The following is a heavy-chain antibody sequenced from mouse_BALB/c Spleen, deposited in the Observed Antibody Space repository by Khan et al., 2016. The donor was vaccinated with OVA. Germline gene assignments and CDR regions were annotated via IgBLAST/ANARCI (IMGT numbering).Heavy chain of an antibody. D-gene: IGHD1-1*01. CDR3: ASRYYGDY. CDR2: IDSPNDNT. CDR1: GFNIQDTY. V-gene: IGHV14-3*02. Sequence: VQLQQSGAELVKPGASVKLSCTASGFNIQDTYMHWVRQRPEEGLEWIGRIDSPNDNTRYDPKFQDQATITADTSSNTAYLLLSSLTSEDTAVYYCASRYYGDYWGQGTTLTVSS. J-gene: IGHJ2*01.